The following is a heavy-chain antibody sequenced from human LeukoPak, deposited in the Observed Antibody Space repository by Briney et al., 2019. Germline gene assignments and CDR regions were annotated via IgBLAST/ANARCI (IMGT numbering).Heavy chain of an antibody. J-gene: IGHJ4*02. Sequence: PGGSLRLSCAASGFTFSSYEMNWARQAPGKGLEWVSYISSSGSARYYADSVKGRFTISRDNAKKSLYLQMNSLRAEDTAVYYCARQGGGGISLDYWGQGTLVTVSS. CDR3: ARQGGGGISLDY. CDR2: ISSSGSAR. D-gene: IGHD2-15*01. CDR1: GFTFSSYE. V-gene: IGHV3-48*03.